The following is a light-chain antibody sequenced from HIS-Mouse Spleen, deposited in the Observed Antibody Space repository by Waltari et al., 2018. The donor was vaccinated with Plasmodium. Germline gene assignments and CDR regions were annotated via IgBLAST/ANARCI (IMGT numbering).Light chain of an antibody. CDR1: QGISSA. CDR2: DAS. Sequence: AIQLTQSPSSLSASVGDRVTITCRASQGISSALAWYQQKPGKAPKLLIYDASSLESGVPARFSVRGTGTDFTLTISSLQPEDFATYYWQQFNSYPLTFGGGTKVEIK. V-gene: IGKV1-13*02. CDR3: QQFNSYPLT. J-gene: IGKJ4*01.